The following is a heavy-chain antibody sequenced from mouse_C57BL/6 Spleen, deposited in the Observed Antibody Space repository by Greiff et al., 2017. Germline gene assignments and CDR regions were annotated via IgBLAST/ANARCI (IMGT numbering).Heavy chain of an antibody. V-gene: IGHV2-2*01. D-gene: IGHD1-1*01. CDR2: IWSGGST. J-gene: IGHJ2*01. CDR1: GFSLTSYG. CDR3: ARNSNYYGSSPFDY. Sequence: VHLVESGPGLVQPSQSLSITCTVSGFSLTSYGVHWVRQSPGKGLEWLGVIWSGGSTDYNAAFISRLSISKDNSKSQVFFKMNSLQADDTAIYYCARNSNYYGSSPFDYWGQGTTLTVSS.